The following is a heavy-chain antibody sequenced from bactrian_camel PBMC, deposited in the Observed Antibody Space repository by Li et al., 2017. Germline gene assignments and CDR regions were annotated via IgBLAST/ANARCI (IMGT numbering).Heavy chain of an antibody. CDR2: ISSNGTVT. CDR1: GFPFSTYGYD. Sequence: HVQLVESGGGSVQAGGSLRIACAASGFPFSTYGYDIHWVRQAPGKGLEWVTTISSNGTVTYYADSVKGRFTVSRDNAENTVFLQMNSLTSEDTALYFCATASTAWVPAQWGQGTQVTVS. D-gene: IGHD5*01. J-gene: IGHJ4*01. CDR3: ATASTAWVPAQ. V-gene: IGHV3-2*01.